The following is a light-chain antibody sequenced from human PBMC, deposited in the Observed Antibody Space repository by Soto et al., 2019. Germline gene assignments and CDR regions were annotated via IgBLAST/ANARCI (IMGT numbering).Light chain of an antibody. V-gene: IGLV1-40*01. CDR3: QSYDSSLSGSV. CDR1: SSNIGANYD. Sequence: QSVLTQPPSVSGAPGQRVTISCTGSSSNIGANYDVNWYQQVPGTAPKLLIFGDNNRPSGVPDRFSGSKSGTSASLAITGLQAEDEADYYCQSYDSSLSGSVFGGGTKVTVL. J-gene: IGLJ3*02. CDR2: GDN.